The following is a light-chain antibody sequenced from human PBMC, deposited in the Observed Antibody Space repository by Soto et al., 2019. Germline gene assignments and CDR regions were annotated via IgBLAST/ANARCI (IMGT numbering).Light chain of an antibody. CDR3: QQYNDWPPT. Sequence: IVMTQSLATLSAAHGERSTLSCRASQSVRSNLAWYQQKPGQAPRLLIYGASTRATGIPARFSGSGSGTEFTLSIGSLQSEDFAVYYCQQYNDWPPTFGQGTKVDIK. J-gene: IGKJ1*01. V-gene: IGKV3-15*01. CDR1: QSVRSN. CDR2: GAS.